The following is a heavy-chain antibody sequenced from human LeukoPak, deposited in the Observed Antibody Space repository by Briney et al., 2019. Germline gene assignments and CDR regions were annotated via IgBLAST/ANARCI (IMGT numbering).Heavy chain of an antibody. Sequence: ASVKVSCKASGGTFSSYAISWVRQAPGQGLEWMGRIIPNLGIANYAQKFQGRVTITADKSTSTAYMELSSLRSEDTAVYYCARVSGHPSPDYFDYWGQGTLVTVSS. J-gene: IGHJ4*02. CDR1: GGTFSSYA. D-gene: IGHD2-15*01. V-gene: IGHV1-69*04. CDR2: IIPNLGIA. CDR3: ARVSGHPSPDYFDY.